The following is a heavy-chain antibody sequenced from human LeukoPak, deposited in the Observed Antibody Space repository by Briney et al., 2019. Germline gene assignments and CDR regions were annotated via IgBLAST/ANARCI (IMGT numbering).Heavy chain of an antibody. CDR3: ARGRTGAAALDS. D-gene: IGHD2-2*01. Sequence: PSETLSLTCAVYGGSFSGHYWTWIRQPPGKGLEWIGESTHSGSTNYNPSLKSRVTISVDTSKSQFSLKLTSATAADTAVYHCARGRTGAAALDSWGPGTLVTVSS. CDR1: GGSFSGHY. V-gene: IGHV4-34*01. J-gene: IGHJ4*02. CDR2: STHSGST.